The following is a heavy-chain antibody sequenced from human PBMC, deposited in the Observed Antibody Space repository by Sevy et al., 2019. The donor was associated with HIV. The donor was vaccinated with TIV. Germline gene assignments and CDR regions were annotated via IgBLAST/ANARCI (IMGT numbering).Heavy chain of an antibody. CDR3: AKARSEDISAAANY. Sequence: GGSLRLSCAASGFIFSSYAMKWVRQAPGKGLEWVSVISGSGSTTYYADSVKGRFTISRDNSKNTLYLQMNTLRAEDTAIYYCAKARSEDISAAANYWGHGTLVTVSS. D-gene: IGHD6-13*01. CDR2: ISGSGSTT. J-gene: IGHJ4*01. V-gene: IGHV3-23*01. CDR1: GFIFSSYA.